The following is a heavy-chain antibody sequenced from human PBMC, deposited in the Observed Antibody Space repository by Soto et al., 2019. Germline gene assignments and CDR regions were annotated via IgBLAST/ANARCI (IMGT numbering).Heavy chain of an antibody. J-gene: IGHJ4*02. Sequence: SGPTLVKPTPTLTLTCTFSGFSLSTSGVGVGWIRQPPGKALEWLALIYWDDDKRYSPSLKSRLTITKDTSKNQVVLTMTNMDPVDTATYYCAHTPLRITMVRGVYFDYWGQGTLVTVSS. CDR2: IYWDDDK. CDR1: GFSLSTSGVG. D-gene: IGHD3-10*01. V-gene: IGHV2-5*02. CDR3: AHTPLRITMVRGVYFDY.